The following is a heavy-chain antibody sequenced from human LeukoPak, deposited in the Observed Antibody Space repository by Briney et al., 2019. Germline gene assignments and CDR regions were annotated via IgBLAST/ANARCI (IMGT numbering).Heavy chain of an antibody. CDR3: TRGDSNSWYYYFDQ. CDR1: GFTFNNYS. J-gene: IGHJ4*02. D-gene: IGHD6-13*01. Sequence: SGGSLRLSCAASGFTFNNYSMNLVRQAPGQGLEWVSSISRSAGNKFYADSLMGRFTISRDNAKNSLYLQMNSLRAEDTAVYYCTRGDSNSWYYYFDQWGQGTQVTVSS. V-gene: IGHV3-21*06. CDR2: ISRSAGNK.